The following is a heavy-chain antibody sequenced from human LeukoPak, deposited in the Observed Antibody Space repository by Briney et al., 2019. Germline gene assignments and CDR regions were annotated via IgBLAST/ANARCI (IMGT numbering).Heavy chain of an antibody. Sequence: PGRSLRLSCAASGFTFSGYAMHWVRQAPGKGLEWVAVISYDGSNKYYADSVKGRFTISRDNSKNTLYLQMNSLRAEDTAVYYCAREGLRFLEWLLSGGYYFDYWGQGTLVTVSS. CDR2: ISYDGSNK. J-gene: IGHJ4*02. V-gene: IGHV3-30*04. CDR1: GFTFSGYA. D-gene: IGHD3-3*01. CDR3: AREGLRFLEWLLSGGYYFDY.